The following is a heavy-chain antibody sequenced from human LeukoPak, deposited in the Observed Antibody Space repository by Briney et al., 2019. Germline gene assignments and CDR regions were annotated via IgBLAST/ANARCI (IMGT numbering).Heavy chain of an antibody. CDR3: AKFYCTSTSSQFFDF. V-gene: IGHV3-23*01. CDR2: ISGSGGNT. J-gene: IGHJ4*02. D-gene: IGHD2-2*01. Sequence: GGSLRLSCAASGFTFSSYAMSWVRQAPGKGREWVSAISGSGGNTDYADSVKGRFSISRDNSKNTLSLQMHSLRDEHTYVYYCAKFYCTSTSSQFFDFWGQGTLVTVSS. CDR1: GFTFSSYA.